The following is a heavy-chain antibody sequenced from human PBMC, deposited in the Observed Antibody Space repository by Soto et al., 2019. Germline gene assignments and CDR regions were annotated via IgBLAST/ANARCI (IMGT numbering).Heavy chain of an antibody. J-gene: IGHJ6*02. CDR1: GFTFSSYG. CDR3: AKDQRRGVRGVLTCYSRMYV. V-gene: IGHV3-30*18. D-gene: IGHD3-10*01. Sequence: QVQLVESGGGVVQPGRSLRLSCAASGFTFSSYGMHWVLQAPGKGLEWVAVISYDGSNKYYADSVNGRFSISRDTSKNMLYLQMNCLEAEDTAVYYCAKDQRRGVRGVLTCYSRMYVCGQGTSVTVYS. CDR2: ISYDGSNK.